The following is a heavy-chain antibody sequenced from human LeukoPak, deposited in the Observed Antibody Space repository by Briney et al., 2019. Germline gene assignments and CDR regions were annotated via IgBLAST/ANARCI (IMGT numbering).Heavy chain of an antibody. J-gene: IGHJ4*02. D-gene: IGHD6-19*01. V-gene: IGHV1-3*03. CDR2: INAGNGNT. CDR3: ARDSSGYFDY. Sequence: EASVKVSCKASGGTFSSYAISWVRQAPGQRLEWMGWINAGNGNTKYSQEFQGRVTITRDTSASTAYMELSSLRSEDMAVYYCARDSSGYFDYWGQGTLVTVSS. CDR1: GGTFSSYA.